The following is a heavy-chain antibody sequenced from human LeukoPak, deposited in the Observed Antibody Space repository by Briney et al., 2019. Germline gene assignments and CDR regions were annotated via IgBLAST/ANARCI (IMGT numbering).Heavy chain of an antibody. CDR2: IYPGDSDT. J-gene: IGHJ4*02. D-gene: IGHD4-17*01. V-gene: IGHV5-51*01. CDR3: ARLSTARKTTVTTDFDY. CDR1: GYSFTSNW. Sequence: PGESLKISCKGSGYSFTSNWIAWVRQMPGKGLEWMGIIYPGDSDTRYSPSFQGQVTISADKSISTAYLQWSSLKASGTAMYYCARLSTARKTTVTTDFDYWGQGTLVTVSS.